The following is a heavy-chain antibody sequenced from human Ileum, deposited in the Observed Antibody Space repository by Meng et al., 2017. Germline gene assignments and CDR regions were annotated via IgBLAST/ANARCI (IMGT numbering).Heavy chain of an antibody. CDR3: VREWSAYDY. Sequence: GESLKISCAASGFSLSGYWMHWVRQVPGKGLVWVSDLSNDGSTTRYADSVKGRFTISRDSAKNTLFLQMNSLRGDDTAVYYCVREWSAYDYWGQGTLVTVSS. D-gene: IGHD2-15*01. CDR2: LSNDGSTT. J-gene: IGHJ4*02. V-gene: IGHV3-74*01. CDR1: GFSLSGYW.